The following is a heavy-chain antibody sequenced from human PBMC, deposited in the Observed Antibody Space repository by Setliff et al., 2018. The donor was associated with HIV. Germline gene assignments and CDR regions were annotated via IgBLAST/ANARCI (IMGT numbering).Heavy chain of an antibody. Sequence: ETLSLTCNVSGGSIRSSSYYWGWIRQPPGKGLEWIGSIYYRGSTYYNPSLKSRVTISVDTSKNQFSLKLTSVTAADTAVYYCARQYGAVKSVVTVVAKYFPHWGQGTLVTVSS. V-gene: IGHV4-39*01. J-gene: IGHJ1*01. D-gene: IGHD2-21*02. CDR1: GGSIRSSSYY. CDR3: ARQYGAVKSVVTVVAKYFPH. CDR2: IYYRGST.